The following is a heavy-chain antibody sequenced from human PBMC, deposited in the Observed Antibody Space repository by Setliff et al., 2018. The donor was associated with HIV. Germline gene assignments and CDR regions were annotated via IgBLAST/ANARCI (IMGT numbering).Heavy chain of an antibody. CDR2: INAGNGNT. CDR1: GYTFTDYA. Sequence: ASVKVSCTASGYTFTDYAIYWMRQAPGQRLEWLGWINAGNGNTEYSQNFQGRVTISRDTSASTAYMGLSSLRSEDTAVYYCARDSAIVTTIIDHYYGMDVWGQGTTVTVSS. CDR3: ARDSAIVTTIIDHYYGMDV. D-gene: IGHD5-12*01. J-gene: IGHJ6*02. V-gene: IGHV1-3*01.